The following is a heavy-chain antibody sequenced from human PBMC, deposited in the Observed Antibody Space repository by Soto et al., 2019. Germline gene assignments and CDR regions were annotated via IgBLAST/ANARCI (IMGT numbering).Heavy chain of an antibody. CDR3: VRVAYGDLGG. D-gene: IGHD4-17*01. J-gene: IGHJ4*02. V-gene: IGHV3-74*01. Sequence: EVQLVESGGGLVQPGGSLRLSCAASGFTFSIYWMHWVRQAPGKGLVWVSRIKSDGSDTSYADSVKGRFTISRDNAKNTLYLQMSSLRAEDTAVYYCVRVAYGDLGGWGQGTLVTVSS. CDR2: IKSDGSDT. CDR1: GFTFSIYW.